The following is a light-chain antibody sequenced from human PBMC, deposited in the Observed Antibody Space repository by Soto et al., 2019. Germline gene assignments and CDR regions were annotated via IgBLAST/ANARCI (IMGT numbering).Light chain of an antibody. Sequence: DILNIRGPSTLSGSLGDRVTITCLASQDISSWLAWYQQKPGKAPKLLIYKASTLKSGVPSRFSGSGSGTEFTLTISSLQPDDFATYYCQHYNSYSEAFGQGTKVDIK. CDR3: QHYNSYSEA. CDR2: KAS. V-gene: IGKV1-5*03. CDR1: QDISSW. J-gene: IGKJ1*01.